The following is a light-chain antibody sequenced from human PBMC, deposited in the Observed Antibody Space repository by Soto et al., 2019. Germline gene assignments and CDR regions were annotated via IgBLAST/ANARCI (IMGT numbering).Light chain of an antibody. V-gene: IGLV1-40*01. CDR1: SSNIGAGYG. CDR3: QSYDNALRGWI. J-gene: IGLJ2*01. Sequence: QSVLTQPPSVSGAPGQRVTISCTGSSSNIGAGYGIHWYQQLPRTAPKLLIYDNTNRPSGVPDRFSVSRSGASASLAITGLQAEDEADYYCQSYDNALRGWIFGGGTKLTGL. CDR2: DNT.